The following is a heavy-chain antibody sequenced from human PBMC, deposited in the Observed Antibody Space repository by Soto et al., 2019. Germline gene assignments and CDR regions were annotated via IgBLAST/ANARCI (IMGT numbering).Heavy chain of an antibody. D-gene: IGHD4-17*01. CDR3: GRISSHGDYAY. CDR2: MSYSGTT. Sequence: SETLSLTCTVSGGSIISGNYCWSWIRQPPGKGLEWVGFMSYSGTTSYNASLKSRVTISVDTSKNQFSLKLSSVTAADTAVYYCGRISSHGDYAYWGQGTLVTVSS. V-gene: IGHV4-30-4*01. CDR1: GGSIISGNYC. J-gene: IGHJ4*02.